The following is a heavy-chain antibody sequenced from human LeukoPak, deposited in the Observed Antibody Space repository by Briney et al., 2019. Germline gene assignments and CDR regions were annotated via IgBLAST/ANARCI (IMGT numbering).Heavy chain of an antibody. CDR1: GYTFTGYH. D-gene: IGHD4-23*01. Sequence: SVKVSCKASGYTFTGYHMHWVRQAPGQGLEWMGGIIPIFGKANYAQKFQGRVTITAVESMSTAYMELSSLRSEDTAVYYCARGWLAESTVVTPYNYWGQGTLVTVSS. CDR3: ARGWLAESTVVTPYNY. CDR2: IIPIFGKA. V-gene: IGHV1-69*13. J-gene: IGHJ4*02.